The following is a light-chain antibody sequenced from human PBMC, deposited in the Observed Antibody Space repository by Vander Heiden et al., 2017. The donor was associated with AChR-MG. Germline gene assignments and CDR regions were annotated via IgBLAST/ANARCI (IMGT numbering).Light chain of an antibody. Sequence: QSALTLPRSVSGPPGQAVTTSCTGTANHVGGYNCVSWYQQHPGTAPKLIIFDVTNRPSWVPDRFSASKSSNTASLTISGLQAEDEADYYCSSYAGRSAFYVFGSGTTVTVL. V-gene: IGLV2-11*01. CDR2: DVT. CDR1: ANHVGGYNC. J-gene: IGLJ1*01. CDR3: SSYAGRSAFYV.